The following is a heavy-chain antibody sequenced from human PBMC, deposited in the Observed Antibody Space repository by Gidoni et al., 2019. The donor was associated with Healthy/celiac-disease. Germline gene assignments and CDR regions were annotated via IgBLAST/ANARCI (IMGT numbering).Heavy chain of an antibody. CDR1: GLTFSSYA. V-gene: IGHV3-23*01. J-gene: IGHJ4*02. Sequence: EVQLLESGGGLVQPGGSLRLSCAASGLTFSSYAMSWVRQAPGEGLGWVLAISGSGGSTYYADSVKGRFTISRDNSKNTLYLQMNSLRAEDTAVYYCARGVERWYLDYWGQGTLVTVSS. D-gene: IGHD4-17*01. CDR3: ARGVERWYLDY. CDR2: ISGSGGST.